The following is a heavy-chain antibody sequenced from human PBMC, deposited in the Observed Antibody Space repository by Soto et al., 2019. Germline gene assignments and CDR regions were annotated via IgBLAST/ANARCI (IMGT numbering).Heavy chain of an antibody. CDR3: AKASGYSGSWSYFDY. D-gene: IGHD6-13*01. J-gene: IGHJ4*02. CDR1: GFTFSSYA. V-gene: IGHV3-23*01. Sequence: GGSLRLSCAASGFTFSSYAMSWVRQAPGKGLEWVSAISGSGGSTYYADSVKGRFTISRGNSKNTLYLQMNSLRAEDTAVYYCAKASGYSGSWSYFDYWGQGTLVTVS. CDR2: ISGSGGST.